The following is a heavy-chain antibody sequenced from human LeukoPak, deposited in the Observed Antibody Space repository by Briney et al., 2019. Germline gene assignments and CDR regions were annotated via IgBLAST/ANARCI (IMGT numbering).Heavy chain of an antibody. CDR3: AREIQLWLGRFFDY. V-gene: IGHV4-59*01. CDR2: IFYSGST. D-gene: IGHD5-18*01. Sequence: SETLSLTCTVSGGSISSYYWSWIRQPPGKGLEWIGYIFYSGSTSYNPSLKSRVAISVDTPKNQLSLKLSSVTAADTAVYYCAREIQLWLGRFFDYWGQGTLVTVSS. J-gene: IGHJ4*02. CDR1: GGSISSYY.